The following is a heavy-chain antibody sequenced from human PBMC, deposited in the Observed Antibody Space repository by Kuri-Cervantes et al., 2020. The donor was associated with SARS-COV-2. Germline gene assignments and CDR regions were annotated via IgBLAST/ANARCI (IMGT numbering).Heavy chain of an antibody. V-gene: IGHV3-49*04. CDR1: GFTFGDYA. D-gene: IGHD3-3*01. J-gene: IGHJ4*02. CDR2: IRSKAYGGTT. CDR3: TRDNFWSGFFDY. Sequence: GGSLRLSCTPSGFTFGDYAMSWVRQAPGKGLEWVGFIRSKAYGGTTEYAASVKGRFTISRDDSRSIAYLQMNSLKTKDTAVYYCTRDNFWSGFFDYWGQGTLVTVSS.